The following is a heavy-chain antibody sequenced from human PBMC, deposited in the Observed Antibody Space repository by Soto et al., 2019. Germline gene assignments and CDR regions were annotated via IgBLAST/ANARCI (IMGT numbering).Heavy chain of an antibody. CDR1: GFSLSTSGMR. CDR2: IDWDDDK. V-gene: IGHV2-70*04. J-gene: IGHJ4*02. Sequence: GSGPTLVNPTQTLTLTCTFSGFSLSTSGMRVSWIRQPPGKALEWLARIDWDDDKFYSTSLKARLTISKDTSKNQVVLTMTNMDPVDTATYYCALGYDSSGPDSYYFDYWGQGTLVT. D-gene: IGHD3-22*01. CDR3: ALGYDSSGPDSYYFDY.